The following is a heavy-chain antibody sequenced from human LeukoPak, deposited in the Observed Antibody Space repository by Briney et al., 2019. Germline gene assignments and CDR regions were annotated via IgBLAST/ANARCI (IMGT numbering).Heavy chain of an antibody. J-gene: IGHJ4*02. CDR1: GFTFSSHG. D-gene: IGHD1-26*01. V-gene: IGHV3-23*01. CDR2: ISGSGDNT. Sequence: GGSLRLSCAASGFTFSSHGMSWVRQAPGKGLEWVSTISGSGDNTYYADSVKGRFTISRDNAKNSLYLQMSDLIADDTAFYYCARGGGSYQNFDYWGQGILVTVSS. CDR3: ARGGGSYQNFDY.